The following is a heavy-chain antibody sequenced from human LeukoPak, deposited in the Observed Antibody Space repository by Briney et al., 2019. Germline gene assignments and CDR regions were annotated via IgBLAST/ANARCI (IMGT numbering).Heavy chain of an antibody. CDR3: ARGGSYLSAFDI. Sequence: GGSLRLSCAASGFTFSTYAMHWVRQAPAKGLEWVAVIPYDGSNKYYTDSVKGRFTISRENSKNRLYLQMNSLRAEDTAVYYCARGGSYLSAFDIWGQGTMVTVSS. J-gene: IGHJ3*02. D-gene: IGHD1-26*01. CDR1: GFTFSTYA. V-gene: IGHV3-30*04. CDR2: IPYDGSNK.